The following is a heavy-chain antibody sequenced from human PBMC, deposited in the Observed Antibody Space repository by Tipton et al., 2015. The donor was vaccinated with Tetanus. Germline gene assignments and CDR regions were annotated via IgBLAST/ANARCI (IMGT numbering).Heavy chain of an antibody. CDR2: IYAPGIT. CDR1: GGSITSNY. V-gene: IGHV4-4*07. J-gene: IGHJ4*02. D-gene: IGHD3/OR15-3a*01. Sequence: TLSLTCTVSGGSITSNYWTWIRQPAGKGLEWIGRIYAPGITNYNPSLKSRVSMSVDTSKNQFSLRLSSVTAADTAVYYCARGRTLNDFWTDSGYYFDHWGQGTLVTVSS. CDR3: ARGRTLNDFWTDSGYYFDH.